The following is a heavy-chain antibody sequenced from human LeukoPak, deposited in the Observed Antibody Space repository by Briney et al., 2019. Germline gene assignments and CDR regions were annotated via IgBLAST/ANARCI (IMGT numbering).Heavy chain of an antibody. V-gene: IGHV4-59*11. CDR3: ARDLITVTKGFDI. D-gene: IGHD4-17*01. Sequence: PSETLSLTCAVSTDSFGSHYWSWIRQPPGKGLEWIGYISYIGSTSYNPSLKSRVTISIDTSKNQFSLKRRYVTAADTAVYFCARDLITVTKGFDIWGQGTMVSVSS. CDR1: TDSFGSHY. CDR2: ISYIGST. J-gene: IGHJ3*02.